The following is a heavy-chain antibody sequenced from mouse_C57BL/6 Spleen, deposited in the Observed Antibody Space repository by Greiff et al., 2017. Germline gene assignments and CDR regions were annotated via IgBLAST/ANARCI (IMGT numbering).Heavy chain of an antibody. V-gene: IGHV1-85*01. CDR2: IYPRDGST. Sequence: QVQLQQSGPELVKPGASVKLSCKASGYTFTSYDINWVQQRPGQGLEWIGWIYPRDGSTKYNEKFKGKATLTVDTSSSTAYMELHSLTSEDSAVYFWARGDGSSCGAMDYWGQGTSVTVSS. CDR3: ARGDGSSCGAMDY. CDR1: GYTFTSYD. D-gene: IGHD1-1*01. J-gene: IGHJ4*01.